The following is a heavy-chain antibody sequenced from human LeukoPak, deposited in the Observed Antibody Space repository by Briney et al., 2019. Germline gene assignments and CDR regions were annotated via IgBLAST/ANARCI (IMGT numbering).Heavy chain of an antibody. V-gene: IGHV3-48*03. J-gene: IGHJ4*02. CDR1: GFTFSSYE. Sequence: GGSLRLSCAASGFTFSSYEMNWVRQAPGKGLEGGSYISSSGSTIYYADSVKGRFTISRDNAKNSLYLQMNSLRAEDTAVYYCAREETNGDFDYWGQGTLVTVSS. CDR3: AREETNGDFDY. CDR2: ISSSGSTI. D-gene: IGHD4-17*01.